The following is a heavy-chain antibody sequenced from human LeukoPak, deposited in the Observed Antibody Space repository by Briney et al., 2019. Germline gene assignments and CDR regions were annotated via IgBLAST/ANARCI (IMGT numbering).Heavy chain of an antibody. Sequence: SETLSLTCTVSGGSISSYYWSWIRQPPGKGLEWIGYIYHSGSTNYNPSLKSRVTISVDTSKNQFSLKLSSVTAADTAVYYCAATTTVVTPVFYWGQGTLVTVSS. V-gene: IGHV4-59*01. CDR2: IYHSGST. CDR3: AATTTVVTPVFY. J-gene: IGHJ4*02. D-gene: IGHD4-23*01. CDR1: GGSISSYY.